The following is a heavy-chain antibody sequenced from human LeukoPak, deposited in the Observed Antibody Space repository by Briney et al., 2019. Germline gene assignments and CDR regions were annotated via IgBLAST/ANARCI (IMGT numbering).Heavy chain of an antibody. Sequence: PSGTLSLTCAVYGGSFSGYYWSWIRQPPGKGLEWIGEINHSGSTNYNPSLKSRVTISVDTSKNQSSLKLSSVTAADTAVYYCAMTTVTPTGGFYHFDYWGQGTLVTVSS. J-gene: IGHJ4*02. CDR2: INHSGST. V-gene: IGHV4-34*01. D-gene: IGHD4-17*01. CDR3: AMTTVTPTGGFYHFDY. CDR1: GGSFSGYY.